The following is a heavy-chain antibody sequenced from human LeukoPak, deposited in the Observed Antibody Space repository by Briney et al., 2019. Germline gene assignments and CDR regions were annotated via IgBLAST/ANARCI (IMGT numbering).Heavy chain of an antibody. CDR2: INPNSGGT. V-gene: IGHV1-2*02. Sequence: ASVKVSCKASGYTFTGYYMHWVRQAPGQGLEWMGWINPNSGGTNYAQKFQGRVTMTRDTSISTAYMELSRLRSDDTAMYYCASWFPTTVVTPQQQKKRGFDYWGQGTLVTVSS. J-gene: IGHJ4*02. CDR3: ASWFPTTVVTPQQQKKRGFDY. D-gene: IGHD4-23*01. CDR1: GYTFTGYY.